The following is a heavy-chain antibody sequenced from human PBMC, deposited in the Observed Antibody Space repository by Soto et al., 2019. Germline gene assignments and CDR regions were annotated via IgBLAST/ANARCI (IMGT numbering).Heavy chain of an antibody. V-gene: IGHV3-23*01. J-gene: IGHJ4*02. CDR3: AKSPRYCTKGLCYPVYYFDY. Sequence: EVQLLESGGGLVQPGGSLRLSCAASGFTFSSDAMSWVRQAPGKGLEWVSGIKGGGVSTYYAEAVKGRFTISSDNSKNTVYLQMNSLRAEDTAVYYCAKSPRYCTKGLCYPVYYFDYWGQGSLVTVSS. D-gene: IGHD2-8*01. CDR2: IKGGGVST. CDR1: GFTFSSDA.